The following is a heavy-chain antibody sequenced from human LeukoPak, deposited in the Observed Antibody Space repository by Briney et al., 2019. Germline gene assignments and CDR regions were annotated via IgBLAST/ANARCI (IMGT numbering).Heavy chain of an antibody. Sequence: SETLSLTCTVSGGSISSSSYYWGWIRQPPGKGLEWIGSIYYSGSTYYNPSLKSRVTISVDTSKNQFSLKLSSVTAADTAVYYCARLSVATSYYFDYWGQGTLVTVSA. CDR3: ARLSVATSYYFDY. V-gene: IGHV4-39*01. J-gene: IGHJ4*02. CDR2: IYYSGST. CDR1: GGSISSSSYY. D-gene: IGHD5-12*01.